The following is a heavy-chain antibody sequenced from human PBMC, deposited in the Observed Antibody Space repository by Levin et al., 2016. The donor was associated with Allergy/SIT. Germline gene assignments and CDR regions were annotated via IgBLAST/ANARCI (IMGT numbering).Heavy chain of an antibody. V-gene: IGHV3-74*01. Sequence: GGSLRLSCAASGFPFNIYWMHWVRQAPGKGLVWVSRINPDGTTTDYADSVRGRFTISRDNARDLVYLQLNSLRAEDTALYFCTTGGDGRNAPGADSWGQGTLVTVSS. CDR3: TTGGDGRNAPGADS. CDR1: GFPFNIYW. D-gene: IGHD4-23*01. CDR2: INPDGTTT. J-gene: IGHJ4*02.